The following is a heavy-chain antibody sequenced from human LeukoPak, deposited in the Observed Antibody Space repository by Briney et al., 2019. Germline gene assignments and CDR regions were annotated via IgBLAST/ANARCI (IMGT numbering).Heavy chain of an antibody. CDR3: ARHSDERYFDWLFPRYYYYYGMDV. V-gene: IGHV5-51*01. CDR2: IYPGDSDT. J-gene: IGHJ6*02. Sequence: GESLKISCKGSGYSFTSYWIGWVRQMPGKGLEWMGIIYPGDSDTRYSPSFQGQVTISADKSIGTAYLQWSSLKASDTAMYYCARHSDERYFDWLFPRYYYYYGMDVWGQGTTVTVSS. CDR1: GYSFTSYW. D-gene: IGHD3-9*01.